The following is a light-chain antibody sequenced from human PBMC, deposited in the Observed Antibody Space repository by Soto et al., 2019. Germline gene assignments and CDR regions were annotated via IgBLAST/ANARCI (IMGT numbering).Light chain of an antibody. Sequence: QAVLTQPPSVSGAPGQRVTISCTGSSSNIGAGYDVHWYQQFPGTAPRLMIYAASNRPSGVSHRFSGSRSGNTASLTISGLQAEDEAHYYCSSYTSGSTLYVFGTGTKVTVL. CDR1: SSNIGAGYD. CDR3: SSYTSGSTLYV. V-gene: IGLV1-40*01. J-gene: IGLJ1*01. CDR2: AAS.